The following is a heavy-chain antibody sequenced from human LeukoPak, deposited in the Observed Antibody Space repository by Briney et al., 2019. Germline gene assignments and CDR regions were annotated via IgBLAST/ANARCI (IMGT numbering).Heavy chain of an antibody. CDR2: INSDGSTT. CDR3: ARDGDGYRDLDY. D-gene: IGHD5-24*01. CDR1: GFTFSNYW. V-gene: IGHV3-74*01. J-gene: IGHJ4*01. Sequence: LAGGSLSLFCAASGFTFSNYWMHWVRQAPGKGLVWVSHINSDGSTTSYADSVKGRFTISRDNAKNTLYLQMDSLGAEDTAVYYCARDGDGYRDLDYWGQGTLVTVSS.